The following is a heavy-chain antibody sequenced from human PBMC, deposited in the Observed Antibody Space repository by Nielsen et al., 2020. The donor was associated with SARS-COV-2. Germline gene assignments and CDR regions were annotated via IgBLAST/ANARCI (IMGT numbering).Heavy chain of an antibody. CDR2: ISYDGSNK. Sequence: VRQAPGKGLEWVAVISYDGSNKYYADSVKGRFTISRDNSKNTLYLQMNSLRAEDTAVYYCARDKYRYYGSGSYYYYYYSMDVWGQGTTVTVSS. J-gene: IGHJ6*02. V-gene: IGHV3-30*04. CDR3: ARDKYRYYGSGSYYYYYYSMDV. D-gene: IGHD3-10*01.